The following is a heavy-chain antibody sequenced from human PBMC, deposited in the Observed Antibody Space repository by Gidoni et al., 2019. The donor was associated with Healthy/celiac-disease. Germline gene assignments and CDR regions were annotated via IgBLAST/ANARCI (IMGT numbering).Heavy chain of an antibody. V-gene: IGHV3-15*01. Sequence: EVQLVESGGGLVKPGGSLRRYCAASGLTFSNAWMCCVRQTPGKVLECVGRTKSKTGGWTTAYASPVKVRFTISRDYSKHTLYLQINSLKTEDTAVYYCTSDRLTLEDYWGQGTLVTVSS. CDR2: TKSKTGGWTT. CDR3: TSDRLTLEDY. D-gene: IGHD1-1*01. J-gene: IGHJ4*02. CDR1: GLTFSNAW.